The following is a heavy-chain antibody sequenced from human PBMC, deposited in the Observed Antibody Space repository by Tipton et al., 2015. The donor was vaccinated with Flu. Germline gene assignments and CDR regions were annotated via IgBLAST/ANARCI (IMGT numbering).Heavy chain of an antibody. D-gene: IGHD2/OR15-2a*01. CDR2: IYHSGST. V-gene: IGHV4-38-2*01. CDR3: AAWGTTAGGFDY. Sequence: TLSLTCAVSGHSISSGYYWGWIRQPPGKGLEWIGSIYHSGSTYYNPSLKSRVTISVDTSKNQFSLKLSSVTAADTAVYYCAAWGTTAGGFDYWGQGTLVTVSS. J-gene: IGHJ4*02. CDR1: GHSISSGYY.